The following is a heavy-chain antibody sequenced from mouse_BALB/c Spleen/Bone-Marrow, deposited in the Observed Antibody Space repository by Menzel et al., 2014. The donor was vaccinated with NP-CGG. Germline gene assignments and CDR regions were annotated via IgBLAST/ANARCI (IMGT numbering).Heavy chain of an antibody. CDR1: GFNIKDTY. J-gene: IGHJ2*01. D-gene: IGHD1-2*01. CDR3: ARYYYGYYFDY. V-gene: IGHV14-3*02. CDR2: IDPANGNT. Sequence: VQLPQPGAELVKPGASVKLSCTASGFNIKDTYMHWVKQRPEQGLEWIGRIDPANGNTKYDPKFQGKATITADTSSNTAYLQLSSLASEDTAVYYCARYYYGYYFDYWGQGTTLTVSS.